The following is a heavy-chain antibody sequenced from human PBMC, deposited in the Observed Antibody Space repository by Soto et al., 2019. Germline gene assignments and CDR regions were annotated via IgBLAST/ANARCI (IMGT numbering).Heavy chain of an antibody. CDR3: ARGRRRIGYSYGYPDY. CDR2: INHSGST. V-gene: IGHV4-34*01. CDR1: GGSFSGYY. J-gene: IGHJ4*02. D-gene: IGHD5-18*01. Sequence: QVQLQQWGAGLLKPSETLSLTCAVYGGSFSGYYWSWIRQPPGKGLEWIGEINHSGSTNYNPSLKSRVTISVDTSQNQFSLKLSSVTAADTAVYYCARGRRRIGYSYGYPDYWGQGTLVTVSS.